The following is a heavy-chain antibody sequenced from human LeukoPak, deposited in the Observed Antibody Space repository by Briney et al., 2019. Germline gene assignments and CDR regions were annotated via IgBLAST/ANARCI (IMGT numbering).Heavy chain of an antibody. V-gene: IGHV3-74*01. CDR1: GFTFSTYW. J-gene: IGHJ4*02. Sequence: GGSLRLSCAASGFTFSTYWMHWVRQAPGKGLVWVSRINSDGSSTNYADSVKGRFTISRDNDKNTLYLQMNSLRAEDTAVYHCATGGSGKFGYWGQGTLVTVSS. CDR2: INSDGSST. CDR3: ATGGSGKFGY. D-gene: IGHD6-19*01.